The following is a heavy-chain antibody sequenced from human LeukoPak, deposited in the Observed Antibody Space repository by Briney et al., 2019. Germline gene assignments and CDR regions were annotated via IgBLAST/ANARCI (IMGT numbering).Heavy chain of an antibody. CDR1: GGSISSYY. Sequence: PSETLSLTCTVSGGSISSYYWSWIRQPPGKGLEWIGYIYYSGSTNYNPSLKSRVTISVDTSKNQFSLKLSSVTAADTAVYYCARTYINYYVSSGYYDYWGQGTLVTVSS. V-gene: IGHV4-59*08. D-gene: IGHD3-22*01. CDR2: IYYSGST. CDR3: ARTYINYYVSSGYYDY. J-gene: IGHJ4*02.